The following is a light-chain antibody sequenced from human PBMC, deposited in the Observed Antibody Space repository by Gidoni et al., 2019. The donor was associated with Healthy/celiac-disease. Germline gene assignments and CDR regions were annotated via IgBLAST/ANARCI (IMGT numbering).Light chain of an antibody. V-gene: IGKV1-13*02. CDR3: QQFNSYSFT. CDR2: DAS. J-gene: IGKJ3*01. Sequence: AIQLTQSPSSLSASVGDRVTITCRASQGISSALAWYQQKQGKAPKLLIYDASSLESGVPSRFSGSGSGTDFTLTISSLQPEDFATYYCQQFNSYSFTFGPGTKVDIK. CDR1: QGISSA.